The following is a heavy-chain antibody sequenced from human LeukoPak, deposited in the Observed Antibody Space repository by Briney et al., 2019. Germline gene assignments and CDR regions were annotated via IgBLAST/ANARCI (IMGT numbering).Heavy chain of an antibody. D-gene: IGHD3-10*01. V-gene: IGHV1-69*13. J-gene: IGHJ6*02. CDR2: IIPIFGTA. Sequence: GASVKVSCKASGYTFTSYAMNWVRQAPGQGLEWMGGIIPIFGTANYAQKFQGRVTITADESTGTAYMELSSLRSEDTAVYYCARGGITMVRGSYYGMDVWGQGTTVTVSS. CDR3: ARGGITMVRGSYYGMDV. CDR1: GYTFTSYA.